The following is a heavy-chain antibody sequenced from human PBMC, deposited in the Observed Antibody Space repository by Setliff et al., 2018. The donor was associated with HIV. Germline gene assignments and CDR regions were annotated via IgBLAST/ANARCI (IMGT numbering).Heavy chain of an antibody. Sequence: PSETLSLTCTVSGGSISSHYWSWIRQPPGKGLEWIGSIYYSGSTNYNPSLESRVSISVDTSKNQFSLKLSSVTAADTAVYYCARNRVPSSLWGQGTLVTVSS. CDR3: ARNRVPSSL. V-gene: IGHV4-59*11. CDR1: GGSISSHY. J-gene: IGHJ4*02. D-gene: IGHD3-10*01. CDR2: IYYSGST.